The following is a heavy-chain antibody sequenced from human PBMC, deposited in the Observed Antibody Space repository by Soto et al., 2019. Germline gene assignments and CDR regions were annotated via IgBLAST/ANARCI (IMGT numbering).Heavy chain of an antibody. V-gene: IGHV4-31*03. CDR3: ASGHDAYKVRY. J-gene: IGHJ4*02. D-gene: IGHD1-1*01. CDR2: IYYTGNT. CDR1: GGSISSGGTGSY. Sequence: QVQLQESGPGLVKPSQTLSLTCTVSGGSISSGGTGSYWTWIRQLPGKGLEWIGYIYYTGNTYYNPSLKSRPTISTDTSENQFSLQLTSVTAADTAVYFCASGHDAYKVRYWGQGTLVTVSS.